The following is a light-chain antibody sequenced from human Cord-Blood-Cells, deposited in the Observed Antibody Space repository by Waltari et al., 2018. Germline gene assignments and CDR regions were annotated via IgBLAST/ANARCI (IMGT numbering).Light chain of an antibody. J-gene: IGLJ3*02. CDR3: SSYTSSSTLV. CDR2: DVS. Sequence: QSALTQPPSVSGSPGHSLTISRTGTRSAVGGSKYVSWYQHHPGKAPKPLIYDVSKRPSGVSNRFSGSKSGNTASLTISGLQAEDEADYYCSSYTSSSTLVFGGGTKLTVL. V-gene: IGLV2-14*03. CDR1: RSAVGGSKY.